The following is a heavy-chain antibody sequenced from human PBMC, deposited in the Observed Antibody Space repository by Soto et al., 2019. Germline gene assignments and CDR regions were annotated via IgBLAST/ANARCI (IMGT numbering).Heavy chain of an antibody. CDR1: GFTFSSYG. CDR2: IWYDGSNK. D-gene: IGHD5-18*01. Sequence: QVQLVEPGGGVVQPGGSRRLSCAASGFTFSSYGMHWFRQAPGRGLEWVAVIWYDGSNKYYADSVKARFTISRDNSKNKLYLRMNSLRADDTVVYYCARDGRYSYVEMLYFYLWGRGTLVTVSS. J-gene: IGHJ2*01. V-gene: IGHV3-33*01. CDR3: ARDGRYSYVEMLYFYL.